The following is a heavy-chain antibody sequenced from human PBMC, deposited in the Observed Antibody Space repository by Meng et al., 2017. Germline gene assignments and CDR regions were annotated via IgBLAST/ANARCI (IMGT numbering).Heavy chain of an antibody. V-gene: IGHV3-23*01. CDR3: ARRRFLEQIDAFDI. J-gene: IGHJ3*02. CDR2: ISGSGGST. CDR1: GFTFSSYA. Sequence: GESLKISCAASGFTFSSYAMSWVRQAPGKGLEWVSAISGSGGSTYYADSVKGRFTISRDNSKNTLYLQMNSLRAEDTAVYYCARRRFLEQIDAFDIWGQGTMVTVSS. D-gene: IGHD3-3*01.